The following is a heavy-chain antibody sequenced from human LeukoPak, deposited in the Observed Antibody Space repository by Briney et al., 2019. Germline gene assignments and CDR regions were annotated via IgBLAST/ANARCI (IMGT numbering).Heavy chain of an antibody. CDR3: AKDQASGKYYVRHFQH. D-gene: IGHD1-26*01. CDR2: ISYDGSKK. Sequence: PGGSLRLSCAASGFAFSNYGMHWVRQAPGKGLEWEVVISYDGSKKFYADSVKGRFTISRDNSKNTLYLQMDSLRAEDTAVYYCAKDQASGKYYVRHFQHWGQGTLVTVSS. J-gene: IGHJ1*01. V-gene: IGHV3-30*18. CDR1: GFAFSNYG.